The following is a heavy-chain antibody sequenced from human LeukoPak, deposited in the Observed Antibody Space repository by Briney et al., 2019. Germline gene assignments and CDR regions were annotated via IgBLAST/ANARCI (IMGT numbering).Heavy chain of an antibody. Sequence: PGGSLRLSCVASGFTFSSYAMNWVRQAPGKGPEWVSAVRGSDAGISYADSVKGRFTISRDNSKNTLYLQMNSLRAEDTAVYYCAKNRGGSYYSGSDYWGQGTLVTVSS. CDR1: GFTFSSYA. J-gene: IGHJ4*02. V-gene: IGHV3-23*01. CDR3: AKNRGGSYYSGSDY. D-gene: IGHD1-26*01. CDR2: VRGSDAGI.